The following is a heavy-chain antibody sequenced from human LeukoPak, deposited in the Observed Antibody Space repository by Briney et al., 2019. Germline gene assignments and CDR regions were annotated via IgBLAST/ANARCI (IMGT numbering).Heavy chain of an antibody. CDR1: GFIFSSYW. J-gene: IGHJ4*02. D-gene: IGHD3-3*01. CDR2: IKQDGSEK. V-gene: IGHV3-7*01. Sequence: GGLLRFSCAASGFIFSSYWRSWVRQAPGKGLEWVANIKQDGSEKYYVDSVRGRFTISRDNAKNSLYLQMNSLRAEDTAVYYCARRITIFGVAYDYWGQGTLVTVSS. CDR3: ARRITIFGVAYDY.